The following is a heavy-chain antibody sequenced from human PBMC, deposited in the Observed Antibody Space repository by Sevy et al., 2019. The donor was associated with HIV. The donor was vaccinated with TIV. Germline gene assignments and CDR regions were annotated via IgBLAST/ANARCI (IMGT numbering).Heavy chain of an antibody. J-gene: IGHJ4*02. CDR2: ITWDGGSP. V-gene: IGHV3-43D*03. Sequence: GGSLRLSCTASGFTFDDYTMDWVRQAPGKGLEWVSSITWDGGSPYYADPVKGRFTISRDNSKNSLYLQMNSLRPEDTALYYCAKDIAGEGSGSYYFDYWGQGTLVTVSS. CDR3: AKDIAGEGSGSYYFDY. D-gene: IGHD3-10*01. CDR1: GFTFDDYT.